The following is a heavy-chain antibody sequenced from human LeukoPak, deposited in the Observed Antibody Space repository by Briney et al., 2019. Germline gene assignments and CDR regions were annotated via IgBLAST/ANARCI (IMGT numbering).Heavy chain of an antibody. CDR2: ISSSSSTI. CDR1: GFTFSSYS. D-gene: IGHD3-3*01. V-gene: IGHV3-48*01. CDR3: ARTYYDFWSGYYP. Sequence: PGGSLRLSCAASGFTFSSYSMNWVRQVPGKGLEWVSYISSSSSTIYYADSVKGRFTISRDNAKNSLYLQMNSLRAEDTAVYYCARTYYDFWSGYYPWGQGTLVTVSS. J-gene: IGHJ5*02.